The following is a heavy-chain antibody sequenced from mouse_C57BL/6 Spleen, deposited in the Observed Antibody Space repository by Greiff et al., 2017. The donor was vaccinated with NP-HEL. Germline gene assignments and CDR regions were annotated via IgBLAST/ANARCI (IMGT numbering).Heavy chain of an antibody. CDR3: ARTYYGSRPYAMDY. Sequence: QVQLKESGPGLVAPSHCLSITCTVSGFSLTSYGVDWVRQPPGKGLEWLGVIWGGGSTNYNSALMSRLSISKDNYKSQVFLKMNSLQTDDTAMYYCARTYYGSRPYAMDYWGQGTSVTVSS. V-gene: IGHV2-9*01. CDR2: IWGGGST. D-gene: IGHD1-1*01. J-gene: IGHJ4*01. CDR1: GFSLTSYG.